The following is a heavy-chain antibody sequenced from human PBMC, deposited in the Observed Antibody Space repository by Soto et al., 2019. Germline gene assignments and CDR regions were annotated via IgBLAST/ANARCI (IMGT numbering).Heavy chain of an antibody. CDR3: ARGLGYYPHLDY. V-gene: IGHV1-46*01. Sequence: ASVKVSCKASGYTLTNYFMHWVRQAPGQGLEWMGIINPVGGSTTYAQKFQGRVTVAIDTSTSTVYMELSSPRSEDTALYYCARGLGYYPHLDYWGQGALVTVSS. D-gene: IGHD3-22*01. CDR2: INPVGGST. CDR1: GYTLTNYF. J-gene: IGHJ4*02.